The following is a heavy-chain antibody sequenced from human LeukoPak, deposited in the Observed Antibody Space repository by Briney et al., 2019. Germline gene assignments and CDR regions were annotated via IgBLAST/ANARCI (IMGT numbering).Heavy chain of an antibody. D-gene: IGHD4-17*01. V-gene: IGHV3-7*01. J-gene: IGHJ6*03. Sequence: GGSLRLSCAASGFTFSSYGMHWVRQAPGKGLEWVANIKQDGSEKYYVDSVKGRFTISRDNAKNSLYLQMNSLRAEDTAVYYCARDYNYGIYYYMDVWGKGTTVTVSS. CDR2: IKQDGSEK. CDR3: ARDYNYGIYYYMDV. CDR1: GFTFSSYG.